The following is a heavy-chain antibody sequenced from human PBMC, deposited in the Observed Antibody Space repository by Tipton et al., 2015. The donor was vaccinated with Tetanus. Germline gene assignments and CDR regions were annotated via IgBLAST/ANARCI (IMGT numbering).Heavy chain of an antibody. CDR3: ARVRRGATTDLDY. V-gene: IGHV4-39*07. J-gene: IGHJ4*02. Sequence: TLSLTCSVSGGPIRDSDYYWGWVRLPPGKGLEWIAGIYYSGSTYYNPSLKSRVTISVDTSKNQFSLKLSSVTAADTAVYYCARVRRGATTDLDYWGQGTLVTVSS. D-gene: IGHD5-12*01. CDR1: GGPIRDSDYY. CDR2: IYYSGST.